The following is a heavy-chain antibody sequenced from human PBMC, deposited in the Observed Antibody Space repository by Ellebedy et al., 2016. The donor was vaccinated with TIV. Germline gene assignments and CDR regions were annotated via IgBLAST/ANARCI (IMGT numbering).Heavy chain of an antibody. CDR3: ARGAVVVPAAENWFDP. CDR2: INAGNGNT. D-gene: IGHD2-2*01. J-gene: IGHJ5*02. CDR1: GYTFTSYA. V-gene: IGHV1-3*01. Sequence: ASVKVSCKASGYTFTSYAMHWVRQAPGQRLEWMGWINAGNGNTKYSQKFQGRVTITRDTSASTAYMELSSLRSEDTAVYYCARGAVVVPAAENWFDPWGQGTLVTVSS.